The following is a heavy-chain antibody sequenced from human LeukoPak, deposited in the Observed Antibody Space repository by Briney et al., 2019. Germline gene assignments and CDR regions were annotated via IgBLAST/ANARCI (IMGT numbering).Heavy chain of an antibody. J-gene: IGHJ1*01. D-gene: IGHD1-1*01. CDR1: GFTFSSFEMN. CDR2: IYYSGST. V-gene: IGHV4-30-4*08. CDR3: ARSSTGVLGPEYFQH. Sequence: LRLSCAASGFTFSSFEMNWVRQAPGGGLEWIGYIYYSGSTYYNPSLKSRVTISVDTSKNQFSLKLSSVTAADTAVYYCARSSTGVLGPEYFQHWGQGTLVTVSS.